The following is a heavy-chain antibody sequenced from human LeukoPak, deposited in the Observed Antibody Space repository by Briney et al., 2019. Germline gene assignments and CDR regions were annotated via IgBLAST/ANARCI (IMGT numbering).Heavy chain of an antibody. V-gene: IGHV4-59*12. D-gene: IGHD3-16*01. Sequence: SETLSLTCTVSGGSISSYYWSWIRQPPGKGLKWIGNIYYSGYTTYSPSLRSRVTISVDTSKNQFSLKLSSVTAADTAVYFCFADRGGDQGDSWGQGTLVTVSS. CDR1: GGSISSYY. CDR2: IYYSGYT. J-gene: IGHJ4*02. CDR3: FADRGGDQGDS.